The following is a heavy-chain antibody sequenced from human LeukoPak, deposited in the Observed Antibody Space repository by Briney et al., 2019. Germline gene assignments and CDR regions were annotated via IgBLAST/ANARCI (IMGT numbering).Heavy chain of an antibody. J-gene: IGHJ4*02. D-gene: IGHD1-26*01. CDR2: INPNSGGT. CDR1: GYTFTGYY. Sequence: ASVKVSCKVSGYTFTGYYMHWVRQAPGQGLEWMGWINPNSGGTNYAQKFQGRVTMTRDTSISTAYMELSRLRSDDTAVYYCARGPIVGATMGVYVYWGQGTLVTVSS. V-gene: IGHV1-2*02. CDR3: ARGPIVGATMGVYVY.